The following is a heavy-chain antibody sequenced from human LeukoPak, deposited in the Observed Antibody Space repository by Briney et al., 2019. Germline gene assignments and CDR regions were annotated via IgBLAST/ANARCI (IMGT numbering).Heavy chain of an antibody. CDR3: ARAVGSGSYYYYYYYMDV. CDR2: MNPNSGNT. D-gene: IGHD1-26*01. CDR1: GYTFTSYG. V-gene: IGHV1-8*03. Sequence: ASVKVSCKASGYTFTSYGISWVRQATGQGLEWMGWMNPNSGNTGYAQKFQGRVTITRNTSISTAYMELSSLRSEDTAVYYCARAVGSGSYYYYYYYMDVWGKGTTVTVSS. J-gene: IGHJ6*03.